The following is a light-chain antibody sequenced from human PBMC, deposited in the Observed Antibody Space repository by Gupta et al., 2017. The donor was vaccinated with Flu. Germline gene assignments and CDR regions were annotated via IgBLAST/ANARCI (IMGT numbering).Light chain of an antibody. J-gene: IGKJ4*01. Sequence: TPGYPSASSCSSSQCRLHTNELNYLDWYLQKPGQSPQLLIYFGSRLACGVPYRFSGSGSGTDFTLNISRVEAEDFGVYYCKQSLHIPLTFGRGTKVEI. CDR2: FGS. V-gene: IGKV2-28*01. CDR3: KQSLHIPLT. CDR1: QCRLHTNELNY.